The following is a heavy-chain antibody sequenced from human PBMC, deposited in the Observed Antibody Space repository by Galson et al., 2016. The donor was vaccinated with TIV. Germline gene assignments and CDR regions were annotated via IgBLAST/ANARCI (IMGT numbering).Heavy chain of an antibody. CDR2: LFYSGSR. CDR3: ARRGNITIFGAPYPDYYYYMDV. Sequence: SETLSLTCTVSGGSITSHYWSWIRQPPGKGLEWIGYLFYSGSRNFNSSFKSRVTVSLDTSKNQFSLKLKSVTAADTAVYYCARRGNITIFGAPYPDYYYYMDVWGKGTTVTVSS. J-gene: IGHJ6*03. V-gene: IGHV4-59*11. D-gene: IGHD3-3*01. CDR1: GGSITSHY.